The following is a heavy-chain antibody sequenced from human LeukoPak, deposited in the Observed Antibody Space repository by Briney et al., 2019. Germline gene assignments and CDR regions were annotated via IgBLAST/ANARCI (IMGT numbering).Heavy chain of an antibody. CDR3: ARTPPYDSSGCFDY. V-gene: IGHV3-33*01. J-gene: IGHJ4*02. D-gene: IGHD3-22*01. Sequence: GGSLRLSCAASGFTFSSYGMHWVRQAPGKGLEWVAVIWYDGSNKYYADSVKGRFTISRDNSKNTLYLQMNSLRAEDTAVYYCARTPPYDSSGCFDYWGQGTLVTVS. CDR2: IWYDGSNK. CDR1: GFTFSSYG.